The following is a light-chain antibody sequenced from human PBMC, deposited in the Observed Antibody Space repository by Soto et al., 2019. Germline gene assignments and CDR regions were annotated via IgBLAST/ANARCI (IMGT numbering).Light chain of an antibody. CDR1: SSDVGSYNL. Sequence: QCVLTQSASVSESPGQSITISCTGTSSDVGSYNLVSWYQQHPGKAPKLMIYEGSKRPSGVSNRFSGSKSGNTASLTISGLQAEDEADYYCCSYAGTSTYVFGTGTKVTVL. CDR2: EGS. CDR3: CSYAGTSTYV. J-gene: IGLJ1*01. V-gene: IGLV2-23*01.